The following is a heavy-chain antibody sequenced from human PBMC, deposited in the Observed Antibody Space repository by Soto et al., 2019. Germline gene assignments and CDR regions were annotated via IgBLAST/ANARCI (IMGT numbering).Heavy chain of an antibody. CDR3: ARRTNRLQPRYYYYGMDV. D-gene: IGHD4-4*01. Sequence: SETLSLTCTVSGGSISSGDYYWSWIRQPPGKGLEWIGYTYYSGSTYYNPSLKSRVTISVDTSKNQFSLKLSSVTAADTAVYYCARRTNRLQPRYYYYGMDVWGQGTTVTVSS. J-gene: IGHJ6*02. CDR1: GGSISSGDYY. CDR2: TYYSGST. V-gene: IGHV4-30-4*01.